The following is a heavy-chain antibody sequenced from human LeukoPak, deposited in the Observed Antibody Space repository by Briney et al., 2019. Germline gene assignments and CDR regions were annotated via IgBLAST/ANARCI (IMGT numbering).Heavy chain of an antibody. Sequence: GGSLRLSCAASGFTFSSYWMHWVRQAPGKGLVWVSRINSDGSSTSYADSVKGRLTISKDTAKNTLYLQMNSLRAEDTAVYYRASAIRDLVMGGNGRYYMDVWGKGTTVTVSS. CDR1: GFTFSSYW. D-gene: IGHD2-8*01. V-gene: IGHV3-74*01. J-gene: IGHJ6*03. CDR3: ASAIRDLVMGGNGRYYMDV. CDR2: INSDGSST.